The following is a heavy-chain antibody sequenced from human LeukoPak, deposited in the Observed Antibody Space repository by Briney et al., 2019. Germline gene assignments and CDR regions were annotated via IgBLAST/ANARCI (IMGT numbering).Heavy chain of an antibody. J-gene: IGHJ4*02. CDR2: INWNGGST. CDR1: GFTFDDYG. CDR3: AKDRVTAAGYYFDY. V-gene: IGHV3-20*04. Sequence: GGSLRLSCAASGFTFDDYGMSWVRQAPGKGLEWVSGINWNGGSTGYADSVKGRFTISRDNSKNTLYLQMTSLRAEDTAVYYCAKDRVTAAGYYFDYWGQGTLVTVSS. D-gene: IGHD6-13*01.